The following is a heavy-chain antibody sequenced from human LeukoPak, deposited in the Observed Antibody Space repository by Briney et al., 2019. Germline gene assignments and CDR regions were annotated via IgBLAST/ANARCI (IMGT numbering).Heavy chain of an antibody. Sequence: GGSLRLSCAASGFTFNTYSMNWVRQAPGKGLEWVSVISGSGGSTDYADSVKGRFTISRDNSKNTLYLQVNSLRAEDTAVYYCAKVRGNSWYFDYWGQGTPVTVSS. CDR1: GFTFNTYS. CDR2: ISGSGGST. V-gene: IGHV3-23*01. J-gene: IGHJ4*02. D-gene: IGHD6-13*01. CDR3: AKVRGNSWYFDY.